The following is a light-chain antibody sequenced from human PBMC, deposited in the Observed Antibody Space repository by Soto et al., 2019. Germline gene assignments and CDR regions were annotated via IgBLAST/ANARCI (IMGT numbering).Light chain of an antibody. Sequence: IQMTHSPSTLSASVGDRVTITCRASQSISSWLAWYQQKPGKAPKLLIYDASSLESGVPSRFSGSGSGTEFTLTIRSLKPDDFATYYCQQYNSHWTFGQGTKVDI. J-gene: IGKJ1*01. CDR1: QSISSW. CDR3: QQYNSHWT. V-gene: IGKV1-5*01. CDR2: DAS.